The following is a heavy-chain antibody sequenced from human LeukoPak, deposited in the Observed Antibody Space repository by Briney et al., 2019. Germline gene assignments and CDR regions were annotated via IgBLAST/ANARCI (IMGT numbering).Heavy chain of an antibody. Sequence: SETLSLICTVSGGSISSYYWSWIRQPPGKGLEWIGEINHSGSTNYNPSLKSRVTISVDTSKNQFSLKLSSVTAADTAVYYCARDPMIVVVIPPRGAFDIWGQGTMVTVSS. CDR2: INHSGST. V-gene: IGHV4-34*01. J-gene: IGHJ3*02. CDR3: ARDPMIVVVIPPRGAFDI. CDR1: GGSISSYY. D-gene: IGHD3-22*01.